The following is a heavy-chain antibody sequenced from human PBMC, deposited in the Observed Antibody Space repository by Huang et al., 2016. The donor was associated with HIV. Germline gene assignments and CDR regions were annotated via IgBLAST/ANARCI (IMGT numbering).Heavy chain of an antibody. CDR2: SYPGDSDT. Sequence: EVQLVQSGAVVKKPGESLKISCKGSGYTFNGYWIGWVRQRPGTGLEGMGISYPGDSDTTDSPSFQGQFTISSDKSISTAYLQWSVLKASDTAMYYCARQGVGDFVVEPTGLGAFDIWGQGTMVTVSS. D-gene: IGHD2-2*01. J-gene: IGHJ3*02. CDR1: GYTFNGYW. CDR3: ARQGVGDFVVEPTGLGAFDI. V-gene: IGHV5-51*01.